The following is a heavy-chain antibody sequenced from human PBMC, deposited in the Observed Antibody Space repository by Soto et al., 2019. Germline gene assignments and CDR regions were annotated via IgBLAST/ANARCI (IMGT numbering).Heavy chain of an antibody. D-gene: IGHD6-13*01. Sequence: PGGSLRLSCVASGVTFSTYGMHWVRQVPGKGLQWVAVIWYDGGIKYYADFVKGRFTISRDNSKNTLYLQMNSLRAEDTAVYYCAKDFSSSWPHSTSGMDVWGQGTTVTRLL. CDR2: IWYDGGIK. V-gene: IGHV3-33*06. CDR1: GVTFSTYG. CDR3: AKDFSSSWPHSTSGMDV. J-gene: IGHJ6*02.